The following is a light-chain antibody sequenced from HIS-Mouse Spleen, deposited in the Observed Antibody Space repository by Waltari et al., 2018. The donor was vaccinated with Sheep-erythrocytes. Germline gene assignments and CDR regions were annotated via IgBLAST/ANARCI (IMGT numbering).Light chain of an antibody. J-gene: IGLJ3*02. CDR2: KDS. CDR3: LSADSSGTYRV. Sequence: SYELTQPPSVSVSLGQMARITCSGEALPNKYAYWYQQKPGQFPVLVIDKDSERPSGIPERFSGSSSGTIVTLTISGVQAEDEADYYCLSADSSGTYRVFGGGTKLTVL. V-gene: IGLV3-16*01. CDR1: ALPNKY.